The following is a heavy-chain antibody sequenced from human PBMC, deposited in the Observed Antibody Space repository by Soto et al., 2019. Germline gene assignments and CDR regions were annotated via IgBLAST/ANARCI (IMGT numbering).Heavy chain of an antibody. D-gene: IGHD3-9*01. CDR3: TSTSIFSGMDV. Sequence: GGSLRLSYAASGFTFSGSAMHWVRQASGKGLEWVGRIRSKANSYATAYAAAVKGRFTISRDDSKNTAYLQMNSLKTEDTAVYYCTSTSIFSGMDVWGQGTTVTVSS. CDR2: IRSKANSYAT. CDR1: GFTFSGSA. J-gene: IGHJ6*02. V-gene: IGHV3-73*01.